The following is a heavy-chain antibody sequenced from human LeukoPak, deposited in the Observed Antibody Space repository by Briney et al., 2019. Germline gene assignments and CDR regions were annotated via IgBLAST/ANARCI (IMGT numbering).Heavy chain of an antibody. CDR2: IRSNSDGGTI. Sequence: PGGSLRLSCAASGFTFSNAWMNWVRQAPGKGLEWVGRIRSNSDGGTIDYAAPVKGRFTLSRDDSKTTLYLQMNSLQTEDTAVYYCATDFYDTTWGQGTLVTVSS. D-gene: IGHD3-22*01. CDR1: GFTFSNAW. V-gene: IGHV3-15*07. J-gene: IGHJ5*02. CDR3: ATDFYDTT.